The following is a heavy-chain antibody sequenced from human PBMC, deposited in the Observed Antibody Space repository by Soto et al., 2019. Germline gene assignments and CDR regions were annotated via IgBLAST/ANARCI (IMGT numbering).Heavy chain of an antibody. J-gene: IGHJ6*02. CDR3: ARPSVEVAKFPYYYYSYGTYA. CDR2: IWYDGSNK. Sequence: GGSLRLSCAASGFTFSSYGMHWVRQAPGKGLEWVAVIWYDGSNKYYADSVKGRFTISRDNSKNTLYLQMNSLRAEDTAVYYFARPSVEVAKFPYYYYSYGTYARGQGTTVTLS. V-gene: IGHV3-33*01. D-gene: IGHD2-15*01. CDR1: GFTFSSYG.